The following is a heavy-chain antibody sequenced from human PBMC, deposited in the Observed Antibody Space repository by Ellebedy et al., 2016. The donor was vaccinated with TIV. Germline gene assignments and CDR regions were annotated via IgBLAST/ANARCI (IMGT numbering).Heavy chain of an antibody. Sequence: GGSLRLSXAASGFTFSNYGMHWVRQAPGKGLEWVAVISYDGNNKYYADSAKGRFTVSRDNSKNMLYLQMNSLRPEDTAMYYCAKDPSVAARYFDFWGQGTLVTVSS. CDR2: ISYDGNNK. J-gene: IGHJ4*02. CDR3: AKDPSVAARYFDF. D-gene: IGHD6-6*01. V-gene: IGHV3-30*18. CDR1: GFTFSNYG.